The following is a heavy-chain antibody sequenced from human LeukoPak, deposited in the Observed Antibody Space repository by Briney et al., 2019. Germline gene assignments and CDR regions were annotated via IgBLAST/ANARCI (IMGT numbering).Heavy chain of an antibody. J-gene: IGHJ5*01. D-gene: IGHD5-12*01. CDR3: VRRDGRGGATMGAFDS. CDR1: AGSFISSSHH. V-gene: IGHV4-39*01. CDR2: VYYGRTT. Sequence: PSETLSLACTVSAGSFISSSHHWGWIRQSPGKGLEWIGSVYYGRTTYYNPSLDGRVTVSLDTSANQFSLQLNSVTAADTAVYYCVRRDGRGGATMGAFDSWGQGSLATVSS.